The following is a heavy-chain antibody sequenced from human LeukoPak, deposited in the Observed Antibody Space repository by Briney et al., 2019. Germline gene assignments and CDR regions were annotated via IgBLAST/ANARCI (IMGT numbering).Heavy chain of an antibody. CDR1: GYTFTSYG. Sequence: ASVKVSCKASGYTFTSYGISWVRQAPGQGLEWMGWISAYNGNTNYAQKLQGRVTKTTDTSTSTAYMELRSLRSDDTAVYYCAKEEQGGYNFHYYYMDVWGKGTTVTVSS. J-gene: IGHJ6*03. CDR3: AKEEQGGYNFHYYYMDV. D-gene: IGHD5-24*01. CDR2: ISAYNGNT. V-gene: IGHV1-18*01.